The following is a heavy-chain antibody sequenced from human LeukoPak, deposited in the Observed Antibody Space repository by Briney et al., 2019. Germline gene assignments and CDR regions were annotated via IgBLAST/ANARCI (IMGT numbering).Heavy chain of an antibody. CDR3: ATSGRPQDSSGYYYYAY. V-gene: IGHV3-21*06. D-gene: IGHD3-22*01. CDR1: GFTFSTSA. J-gene: IGHJ4*02. CDR2: INPRSNFI. Sequence: GGSLRLSCSASGFTFSTSAMSWVRQAPGKALEWVSSINPRSNFIDYAGSVRDRFTISRDNARNSLYLQMNSLRAEDTAVYYCATSGRPQDSSGYYYYAYWGQGTLVTVSS.